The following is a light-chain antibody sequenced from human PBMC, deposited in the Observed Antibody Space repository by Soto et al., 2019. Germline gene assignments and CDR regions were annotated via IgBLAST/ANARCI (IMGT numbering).Light chain of an antibody. V-gene: IGKV3-15*01. Sequence: IVLTQSPATLSLSPGEIATLSCRASLSVSSDLAWYRQKPGQAPRLLIYRAFTRATGIPARFSGSGFGTDFTLTISSLQSEDFAVYYCQQYNNWPLTFGGGTKVDIK. J-gene: IGKJ4*01. CDR1: LSVSSD. CDR3: QQYNNWPLT. CDR2: RAF.